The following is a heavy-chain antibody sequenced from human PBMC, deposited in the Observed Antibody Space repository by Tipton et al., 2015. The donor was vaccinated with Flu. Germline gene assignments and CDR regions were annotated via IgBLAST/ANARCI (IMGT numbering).Heavy chain of an antibody. D-gene: IGHD2-15*01. CDR3: ARAGRYCSGDKCYYYSYGMDV. CDR2: IGSAGDT. Sequence: SLRLSCGASGFTFSTYDIHWVRQVTGKGLEWVSAIGSAGDTYYSDSVKGRFTISRDNSKNTLYLQMNSLRFDDTAVYYCARAGRYCSGDKCYYYSYGMDVWGQGTMVTVSS. V-gene: IGHV3-13*01. CDR1: GFTFSTYD. J-gene: IGHJ6*02.